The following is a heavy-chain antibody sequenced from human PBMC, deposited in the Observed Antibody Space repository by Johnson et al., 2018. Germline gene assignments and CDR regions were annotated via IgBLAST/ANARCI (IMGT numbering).Heavy chain of an antibody. D-gene: IGHD2-15*01. V-gene: IGHV1-69*06. CDR3: ARAPEDKPSWYSDL. Sequence: VQLVESWAEVKKPGSSVKVSCKASGGTFSRSAISWVRQAPGQGPEWMGGIVPIFGTSNYAQKFQGRLRITADKSTNTAYMELTSLRSEDTAVYYCARAPEDKPSWYSDLWGRGPLVSVSS. CDR1: GGTFSRSA. J-gene: IGHJ2*01. CDR2: IVPIFGTS.